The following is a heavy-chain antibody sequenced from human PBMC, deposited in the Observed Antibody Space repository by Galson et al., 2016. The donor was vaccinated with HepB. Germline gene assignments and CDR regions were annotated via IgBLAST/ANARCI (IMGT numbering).Heavy chain of an antibody. V-gene: IGHV3-11*01. Sequence: CASSWFTFSDYYMTWIRPSPGTGLEQVSYSSGSGNTIYYADSVKVRFTISRDNGKKSLYLQMNSLRAEDTAVYYCARDPRSQWELRYYYEGMDVWGLGTTVTVSS. CDR1: WFTFSDYY. D-gene: IGHD1-26*01. CDR3: ARDPRSQWELRYYYEGMDV. CDR2: SSGSGNTI. J-gene: IGHJ6*02.